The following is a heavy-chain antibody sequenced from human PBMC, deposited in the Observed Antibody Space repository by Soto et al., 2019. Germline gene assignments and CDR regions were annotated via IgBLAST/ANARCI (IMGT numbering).Heavy chain of an antibody. D-gene: IGHD2-21*01. CDR1: GGTFSSYT. J-gene: IGHJ3*02. CDR2: IIPILGIA. Sequence: QVQLVQSGAEVKKPGSSVKVSCKASGGTFSSYTISWVRQAPGQGLEWMGRIIPILGIANYAQKFQGRVTITEDKSTRTAYMELSSLRSEDTAVYYCARGDPSRSDAFDIWGQGTMVTVSS. V-gene: IGHV1-69*02. CDR3: ARGDPSRSDAFDI.